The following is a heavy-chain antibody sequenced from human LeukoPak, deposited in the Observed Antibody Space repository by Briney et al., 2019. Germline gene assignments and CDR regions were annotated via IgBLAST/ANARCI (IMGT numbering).Heavy chain of an antibody. CDR3: ARDKGIVLLIRSGNAFDI. J-gene: IGHJ3*02. Sequence: GASVKVSCKASGYTFTGYYMHWVRQAPGQGLEWMGWINPNSGDTNYAQKFQGRVTMTRDTSISTAYMELSRLRSDDTAVYYCARDKGIVLLIRSGNAFDIWGQGTMVTVSS. CDR2: INPNSGDT. D-gene: IGHD2/OR15-2a*01. CDR1: GYTFTGYY. V-gene: IGHV1-2*02.